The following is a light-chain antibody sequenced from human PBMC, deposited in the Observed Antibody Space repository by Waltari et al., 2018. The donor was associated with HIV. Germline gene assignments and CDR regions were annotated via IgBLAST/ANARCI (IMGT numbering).Light chain of an antibody. V-gene: IGLV2-14*01. CDR2: GVS. Sequence: QSALTQPASVSGSPGQSITISCTGTSSDVGGYNYVSWYQQHPGKAPKLMIYGVSNRPSRVSNRFSGSKCGNTASLTISGLQAEDEADYYCSSYTSSSTVVFGGGTKLTVL. CDR3: SSYTSSSTVV. CDR1: SSDVGGYNY. J-gene: IGLJ2*01.